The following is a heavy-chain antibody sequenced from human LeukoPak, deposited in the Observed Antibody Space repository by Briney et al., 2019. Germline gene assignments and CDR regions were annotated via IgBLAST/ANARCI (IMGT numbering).Heavy chain of an antibody. D-gene: IGHD6-6*01. V-gene: IGHV1-46*03. CDR1: GNTLTSYY. CDR2: INPSGGGT. J-gene: IGHJ4*02. Sequence: ASVKVSCKASGNTLTSYYMHWVRQAPGQGLEWMGIINPSGGGTTYAQKFQGRVTMTRDTSTSPVYMELSSLRSEDTAVYFCARGRVTFGFSSGLGYWGQGTLVTVSS. CDR3: ARGRVTFGFSSGLGY.